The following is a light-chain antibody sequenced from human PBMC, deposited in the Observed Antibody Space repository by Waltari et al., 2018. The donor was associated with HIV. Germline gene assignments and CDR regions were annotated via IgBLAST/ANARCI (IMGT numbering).Light chain of an antibody. J-gene: IGLJ2*01. V-gene: IGLV1-47*01. CDR2: RNN. Sequence: QSVLTQSPSASGTPGQRVTISCSGSSSNIGSNYVYWYQQLPGTAPKLLLYRNNQRPSGVPDRFSGSKSDTSASLAISGLRSEDEAHYYCATWTDSLSGVVFGGGTKLRVL. CDR3: ATWTDSLSGVV. CDR1: SSNIGSNY.